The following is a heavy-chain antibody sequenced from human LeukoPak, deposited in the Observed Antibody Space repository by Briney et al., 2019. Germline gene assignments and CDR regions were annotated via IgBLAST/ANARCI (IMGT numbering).Heavy chain of an antibody. CDR1: GFTFSTYA. CDR3: ARGGTRTSMITFGGVIVSPGGFDP. Sequence: PGGSLRLSCAPSGFTFSTYAMSWVRQAPGKGLEWVSAISASGSRTYYAGSVKGRFTVSRDNSKDTLYLQMNSLRAEDTAVYYCARGGTRTSMITFGGVIVSPGGFDPWGQGTLVTVSS. J-gene: IGHJ5*02. CDR2: ISASGSRT. V-gene: IGHV3-23*01. D-gene: IGHD3-16*02.